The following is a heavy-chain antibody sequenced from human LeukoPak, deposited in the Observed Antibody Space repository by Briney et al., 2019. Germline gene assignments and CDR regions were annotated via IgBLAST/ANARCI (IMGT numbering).Heavy chain of an antibody. D-gene: IGHD2-21*02. J-gene: IGHJ4*02. V-gene: IGHV4-38-2*02. Sequence: NPSETLSLTCTVSGYSISSGYYWGWIRQPPGQGLEWIGSIYHSGNIYFNPSLKSRVTISVDTSKNQFSLKLTSVTAADTAVYYCARRTTYLGWRPSESPSCFDFWGQGILVTVSS. CDR1: GYSISSGYY. CDR2: IYHSGNI. CDR3: ARRTTYLGWRPSESPSCFDF.